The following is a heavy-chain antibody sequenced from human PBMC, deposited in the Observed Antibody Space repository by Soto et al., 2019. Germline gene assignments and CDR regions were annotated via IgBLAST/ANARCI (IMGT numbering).Heavy chain of an antibody. CDR2: IIPIFGTA. D-gene: IGHD3-10*01. Sequence: SVKVSCKASGGTFSSYAISWVRQAPGQGLEWMGGIIPIFGTANYAQKFQGRVTITADESTSTAYMELSSLRSEDTAVYYCARGKLIITMVRGVIPYHFDYWGQGTLVTVSS. CDR1: GGTFSSYA. J-gene: IGHJ4*02. V-gene: IGHV1-69*13. CDR3: ARGKLIITMVRGVIPYHFDY.